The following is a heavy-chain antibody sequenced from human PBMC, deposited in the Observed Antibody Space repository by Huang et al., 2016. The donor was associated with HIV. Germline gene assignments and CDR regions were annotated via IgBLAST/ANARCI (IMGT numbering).Heavy chain of an antibody. Sequence: QVQLVQSGAEVKKPGSSVKVSCKASGGSFSNHVFSWVRQGPGQGLEWMGGISPILGTTNYAQKFQGRVTITAEESTGKAYLELSSLRSEDTAVYFCARESNIVVVPHTIKFFDYWGQGTLVTVSS. V-gene: IGHV1-69*01. CDR2: ISPILGTT. CDR3: ARESNIVVVPHTIKFFDY. CDR1: GGSFSNHV. J-gene: IGHJ4*02. D-gene: IGHD2-2*01.